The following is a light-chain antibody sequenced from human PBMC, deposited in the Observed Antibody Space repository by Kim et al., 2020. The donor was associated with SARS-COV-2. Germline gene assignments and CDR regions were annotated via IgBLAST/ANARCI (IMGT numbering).Light chain of an antibody. CDR1: SGHSSYI. V-gene: IGLV4-60*03. J-gene: IGLJ3*02. CDR2: VEDSGGF. Sequence: QPVLTQSSSASASLGSSVKLTCTLSSGHSSYIIAWHQQQPGKAPRYLMKVEDSGGFNKGSGIPERFSGSSSGADRYLTISNLQSEDEADYYCETWDSDTRVFGGGTKLTV. CDR3: ETWDSDTRV.